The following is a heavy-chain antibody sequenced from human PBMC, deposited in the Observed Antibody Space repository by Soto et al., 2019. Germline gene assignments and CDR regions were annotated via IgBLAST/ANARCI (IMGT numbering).Heavy chain of an antibody. CDR2: ISSSSSYI. J-gene: IGHJ6*02. V-gene: IGHV3-21*01. CDR3: ARERWYYGDYYYYYGMDV. CDR1: RFTFISYS. Sequence: PVGSLKISSAASRFTFISYSMNWVRKAPGKGLEWVSSISSSSSYIYYADSVKGRFTISRDNAKNSLYLQMNSLRAEDTAVYYCARERWYYGDYYYYYGMDVWGQGTTVTVSS. D-gene: IGHD4-17*01.